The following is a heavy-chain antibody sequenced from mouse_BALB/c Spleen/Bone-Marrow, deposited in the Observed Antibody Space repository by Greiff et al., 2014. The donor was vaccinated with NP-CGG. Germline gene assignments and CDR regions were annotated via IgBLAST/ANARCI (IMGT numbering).Heavy chain of an antibody. CDR3: ARNYRYAWFAY. Sequence: QVQLKQSGAELVKPGASVKLSCKASGYTFTSYDINWVGQRPEQGLEWIGWIFPGDGGTKCNEKFKGKATLTTDKSSSTAYMQLNRLTFEDSAVYFCARNYRYAWFAYWGQGTLVTVSA. CDR2: IFPGDGGT. CDR1: GYTFTSYD. V-gene: IGHV1-85*01. J-gene: IGHJ3*01. D-gene: IGHD2-14*01.